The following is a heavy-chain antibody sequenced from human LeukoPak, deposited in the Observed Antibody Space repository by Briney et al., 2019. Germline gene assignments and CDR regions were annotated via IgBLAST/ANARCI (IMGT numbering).Heavy chain of an antibody. CDR2: ISYDGSNK. Sequence: GRSLRLSCAASGFTFSSYAMHWVRQAPGKGLEWVAVISYDGSNKYYADSVKGRFTISRDNSKNTLYLQMNSLRAEDTAVYYCARDFTTMVRGVITPYFDYWGQGTTVTVSS. D-gene: IGHD3-10*01. J-gene: IGHJ4*03. CDR3: ARDFTTMVRGVITPYFDY. CDR1: GFTFSSYA. V-gene: IGHV3-30*04.